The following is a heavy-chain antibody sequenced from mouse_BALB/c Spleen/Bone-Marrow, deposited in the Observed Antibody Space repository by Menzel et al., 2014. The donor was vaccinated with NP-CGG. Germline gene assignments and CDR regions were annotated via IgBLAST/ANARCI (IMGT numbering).Heavy chain of an antibody. J-gene: IGHJ3*01. V-gene: IGHV1S81*02. CDR2: ITPSNGGS. CDR1: GYTFTNYY. CDR3: SREGAY. Sequence: QVQLQQSGAALVKPGASVKLSCKASGYTFTNYYMYWVKQRPGQGLEWIGEITPSNGGSNFIEKFKNKATLTVDKSSSTAYMQLSSLTSEDSAVYYCSREGAYWGQGTLVTVSA.